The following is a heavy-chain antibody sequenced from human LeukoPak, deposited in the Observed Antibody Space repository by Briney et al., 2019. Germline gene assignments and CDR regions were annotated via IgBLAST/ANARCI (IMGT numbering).Heavy chain of an antibody. Sequence: TLSLTCTVSGGSVSSGTYSWSWIRQPPGKGLEWIGYIYHSGSTYYNPSLKSRVTISVDRSKNQFSLKLSSVTAADTAVYYCARSPLGIPDAFDIWGQGTMVTVSS. V-gene: IGHV4-30-2*01. CDR3: ARSPLGIPDAFDI. J-gene: IGHJ3*02. CDR1: GGSVSSGTYS. CDR2: IYHSGST. D-gene: IGHD7-27*01.